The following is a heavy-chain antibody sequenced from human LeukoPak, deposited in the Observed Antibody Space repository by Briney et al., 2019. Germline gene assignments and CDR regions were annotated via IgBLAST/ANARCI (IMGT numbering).Heavy chain of an antibody. Sequence: GGSLRLSCAASGFTFSNYWMSWVRQAPGRGLQWVANIKQDGSEKYYVDSVKGRFTISRDNAKKSLYLQMNSLRAEDTAVYYCARDDDWNYEDYWGQGTLVTVSS. CDR1: GFTFSNYW. D-gene: IGHD1-7*01. CDR2: IKQDGSEK. J-gene: IGHJ4*02. CDR3: ARDDDWNYEDY. V-gene: IGHV3-7*01.